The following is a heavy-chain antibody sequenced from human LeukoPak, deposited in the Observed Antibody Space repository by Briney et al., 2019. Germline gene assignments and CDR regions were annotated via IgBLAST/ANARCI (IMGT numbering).Heavy chain of an antibody. CDR2: ISGSGGST. J-gene: IGHJ4*02. V-gene: IGHV3-23*01. D-gene: IGHD6-13*01. CDR3: ARRIIAAAATPGALDY. Sequence: GGSLRLSCAASGFTFSSYAMSWVRQAPGKGLEWVSAISGSGGSTYYADSVKGRFTISRDNSKNTLYLQMNSLRAEDTAVYYCARRIIAAAATPGALDYWGQGTLVTVSS. CDR1: GFTFSSYA.